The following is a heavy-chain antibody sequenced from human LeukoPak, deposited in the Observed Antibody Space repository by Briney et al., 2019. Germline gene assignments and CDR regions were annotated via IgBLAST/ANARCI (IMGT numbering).Heavy chain of an antibody. V-gene: IGHV4-39*07. CDR2: IYYSGST. J-gene: IGHJ3*02. Sequence: RTSGTLSLTCTVSGGSISSSSYYWGWIRQPPGKGLEWIGSIYYSGSTYYNPSLKSRVTISVDTSKNQFSLKLNSVTAADTAVYYCATSGEYYDSAGFPNDAFDIWGQGTMVTVSS. CDR3: ATSGEYYDSAGFPNDAFDI. CDR1: GGSISSSSYY. D-gene: IGHD3-22*01.